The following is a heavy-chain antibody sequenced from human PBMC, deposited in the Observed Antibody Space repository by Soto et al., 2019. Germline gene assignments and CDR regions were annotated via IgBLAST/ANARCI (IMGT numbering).Heavy chain of an antibody. Sequence: EVQLVESGGGLVQPGGSLRLSCAASGFTVSSNYMSWVRQAPGKGLEWVSVIYSGGSTYYADSVKGRFTISRDNSKNTLYLQMNSLRAEDTAVYYCARRPDYYDSSGYPELGFVNWGQGTLVTVSS. J-gene: IGHJ4*02. D-gene: IGHD3-22*01. CDR1: GFTVSSNY. CDR2: IYSGGST. V-gene: IGHV3-66*01. CDR3: ARRPDYYDSSGYPELGFVN.